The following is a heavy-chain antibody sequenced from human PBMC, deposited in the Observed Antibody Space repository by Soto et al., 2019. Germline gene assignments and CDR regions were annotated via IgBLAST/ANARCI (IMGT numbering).Heavy chain of an antibody. Sequence: GASVKVSCKASGYTFTSYYMHWVRQAPGQGLEWMGIINPSGGSTSYAQKFQGRVTMTRDTSTSTVYMGLSSLRSEDTAVYYCASVGATSAFDYWGQGTLVTVSS. J-gene: IGHJ4*02. D-gene: IGHD1-26*01. CDR1: GYTFTSYY. CDR3: ASVGATSAFDY. V-gene: IGHV1-46*01. CDR2: INPSGGST.